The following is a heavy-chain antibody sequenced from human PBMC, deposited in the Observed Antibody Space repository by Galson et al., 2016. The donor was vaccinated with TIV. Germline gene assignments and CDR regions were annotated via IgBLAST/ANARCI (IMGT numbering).Heavy chain of an antibody. Sequence: SETLSLTCTVSGGSISSYYWSWIRQPPGKGLEWIGYIYNSGITKYNPSLKSRVSISVDTSKNQFSLKVNSVTAADTAVYYCARESRLGRFKAFDIRGQGTMVTVSS. D-gene: IGHD7-27*01. J-gene: IGHJ3*02. CDR1: GGSISSYY. CDR3: ARESRLGRFKAFDI. V-gene: IGHV4-59*01. CDR2: IYNSGIT.